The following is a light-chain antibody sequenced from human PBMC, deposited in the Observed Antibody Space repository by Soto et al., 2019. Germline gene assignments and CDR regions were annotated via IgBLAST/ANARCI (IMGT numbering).Light chain of an antibody. CDR3: PHRSNLVT. Sequence: EIVLTQSPATLSLSPGERATLSCRASQSVSSYLAWYQQKPGQAPRLLIYDASNRATGIPARFSGSGSGTDFTLTIISLEPEDFAVYYCPHRSNLVTFGQGTRLEIK. J-gene: IGKJ5*01. CDR1: QSVSSY. V-gene: IGKV3-11*01. CDR2: DAS.